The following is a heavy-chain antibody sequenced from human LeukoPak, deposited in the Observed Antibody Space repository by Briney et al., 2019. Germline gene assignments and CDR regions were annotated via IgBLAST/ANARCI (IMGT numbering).Heavy chain of an antibody. D-gene: IGHD1-26*01. J-gene: IGHJ3*02. CDR1: GYSFTSYW. V-gene: IGHV5-51*01. Sequence: GESLKISCKGSGYSFTSYWIGWVRQMPGKGLEWMGIIYPGDSDTRYSPSFQGQVTISADKSISTAYLQWSSLKASDTAMYYCARLHRGATPWSKPFDIWGQGTMVTVSS. CDR2: IYPGDSDT. CDR3: ARLHRGATPWSKPFDI.